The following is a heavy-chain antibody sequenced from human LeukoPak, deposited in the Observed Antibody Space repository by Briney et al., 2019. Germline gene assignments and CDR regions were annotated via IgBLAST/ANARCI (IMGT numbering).Heavy chain of an antibody. J-gene: IGHJ4*02. D-gene: IGHD3-10*01. CDR1: GFTFSSYA. Sequence: GGSLRLSCAASGFTFSSYAISWVRQAPGKGLEWVSAISGSGGSTYYADSVKGRFTISRDNSKNTLYLQMNSLRAEDTAVYYCANRGWFGEPHDYWGQGTLVTVSS. V-gene: IGHV3-23*01. CDR3: ANRGWFGEPHDY. CDR2: ISGSGGST.